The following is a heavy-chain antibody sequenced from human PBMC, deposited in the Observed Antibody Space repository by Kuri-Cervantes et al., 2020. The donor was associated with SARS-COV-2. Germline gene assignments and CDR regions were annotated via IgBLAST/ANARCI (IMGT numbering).Heavy chain of an antibody. J-gene: IGHJ3*02. V-gene: IGHV4-38-2*01. Sequence: ESLKISCAVSGYSISSGYYWGWIRQPPGKGLEWIGSIYHSGSTYYNPSLKSRVTISVDTSKNQFSLKLSSVTAADTAVYYCARIVRAQLLYGDAFDIWGQGTMVTDSS. D-gene: IGHD2-2*02. CDR1: GYSISSGYY. CDR2: IYHSGST. CDR3: ARIVRAQLLYGDAFDI.